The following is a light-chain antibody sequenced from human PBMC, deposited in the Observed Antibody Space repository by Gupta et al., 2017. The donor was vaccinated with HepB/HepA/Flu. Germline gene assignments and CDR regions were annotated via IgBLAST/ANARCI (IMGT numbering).Light chain of an antibody. CDR1: QSGLFYSKNKNN. Sequence: DIVMTHSPDSLAVSLGERATIKCKSSQSGLFYSKNKNNLAWYQQKPGQPPKLLIYWASTRASGVRDRFSGWGSGTEFTLTIIRRQAEDVAIYYCHQEHSFPFTFGQGTPMEIK. J-gene: IGKJ5*01. V-gene: IGKV4-1*01. CDR3: HQEHSFPFT. CDR2: WAS.